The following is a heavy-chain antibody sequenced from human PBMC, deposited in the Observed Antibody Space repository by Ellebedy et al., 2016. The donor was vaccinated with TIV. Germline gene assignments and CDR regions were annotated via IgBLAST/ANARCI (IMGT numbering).Heavy chain of an antibody. V-gene: IGHV3-33*01. J-gene: IGHJ2*01. Sequence: GESLKIPCAASGFTFSFYGMHWVRQAPGKGLEWAAAIQSDGSVKYYADSVEGRFTISRDESKNKLVLQMNSLRVEDTAIYYCARDSDTSGRYWYFDLWGRGTLVTVSS. CDR2: IQSDGSVK. D-gene: IGHD6-19*01. CDR3: ARDSDTSGRYWYFDL. CDR1: GFTFSFYG.